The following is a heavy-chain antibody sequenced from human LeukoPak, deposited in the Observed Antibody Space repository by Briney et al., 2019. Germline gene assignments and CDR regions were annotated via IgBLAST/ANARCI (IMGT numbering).Heavy chain of an antibody. V-gene: IGHV1-69*05. CDR2: IIPIFGTA. CDR3: ARGSLSKEPRSYFDY. CDR1: GGTFSSYA. J-gene: IGHJ4*02. Sequence: GASVKVSCKASGGTFSSYAISWVRQAPGQGLEWMGGIIPIFGTANYAQKFQGRVTMTRDMSTSTVYMELSSLRSEDTAVYYCARGSLSKEPRSYFDYWGQGTLVTVSS. D-gene: IGHD2/OR15-2a*01.